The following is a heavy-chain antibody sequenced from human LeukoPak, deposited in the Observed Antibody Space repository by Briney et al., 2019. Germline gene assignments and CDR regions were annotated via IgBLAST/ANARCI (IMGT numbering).Heavy chain of an antibody. Sequence: PSETLSLTCTVSGGSISPSYWGWIRHPPGKGLEWVGHISYNGATNYNPSLKSRVTISVDTSKNQFSLKLSSVTAADTAVYYCARQEYYYDRNDAFDIWGQGTMVTVSS. CDR2: ISYNGAT. J-gene: IGHJ3*02. D-gene: IGHD3-22*01. CDR1: GGSISPSY. CDR3: ARQEYYYDRNDAFDI. V-gene: IGHV4-59*01.